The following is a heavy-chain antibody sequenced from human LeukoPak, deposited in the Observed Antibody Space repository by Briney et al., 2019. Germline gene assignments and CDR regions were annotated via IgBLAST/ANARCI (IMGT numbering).Heavy chain of an antibody. V-gene: IGHV4-39*01. D-gene: IGHD1-14*01. Sequence: SETLSLTCSVSGVSISSGSNYWGWIRQPPGKTLEWIGSIYSSGSTYYNPSLKSRVIILIDTAKNHFSLKLSSVTAADTAVYYCARRRREALIDYWGQGNLVTGFS. CDR2: IYSSGST. CDR1: GVSISSGSNY. CDR3: ARRRREALIDY. J-gene: IGHJ4*02.